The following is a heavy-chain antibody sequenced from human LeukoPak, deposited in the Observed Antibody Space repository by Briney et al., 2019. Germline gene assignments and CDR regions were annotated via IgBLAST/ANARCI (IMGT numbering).Heavy chain of an antibody. CDR3: ARSEGHCSDGACYAQKVIDH. Sequence: KVGESLKISCKGCGYTFTTYWIGWVRQMPGKGLEWMGIIYPGAFDTRYSPSFQGQVTISVDKSINTAYLQWRSLKASDTAMYYCARSEGHCSDGACYAQKVIDHWGQGTLVTVSS. CDR1: GYTFTTYW. CDR2: IYPGAFDT. J-gene: IGHJ4*02. D-gene: IGHD2-15*01. V-gene: IGHV5-51*01.